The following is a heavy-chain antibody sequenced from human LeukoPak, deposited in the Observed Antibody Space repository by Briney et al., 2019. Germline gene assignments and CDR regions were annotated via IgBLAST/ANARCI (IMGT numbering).Heavy chain of an antibody. CDR3: ARQEGATTQDEAWFDP. J-gene: IGHJ5*02. CDR1: GYTFTSYY. CDR2: INPSGGST. V-gene: IGHV1-46*01. D-gene: IGHD1-26*01. Sequence: ASVKVSCKASGYTFTSYYMHWVRQAPGQGLEWMGIINPSGGSTSYAQKFQGRVTMTRDTSTSTVYMELSSLRSEDTAVYYCARQEGATTQDEAWFDPWGQGTLVTVSS.